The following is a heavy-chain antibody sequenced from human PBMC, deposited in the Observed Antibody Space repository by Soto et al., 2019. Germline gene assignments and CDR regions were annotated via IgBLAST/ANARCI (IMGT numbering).Heavy chain of an antibody. D-gene: IGHD4-4*01. Sequence: QVQLQQWGAGLLKPSETLSLTCAVYGGSFSGYYWSWIRQPPGKGLEWIGEINHSGSTNYNPSLKSRVTISVDTSKYQFSLKLSSVTAADTAVYYCARGQATVNGKNWFDPWGQGTLVTVSS. V-gene: IGHV4-34*01. CDR3: ARGQATVNGKNWFDP. CDR2: INHSGST. CDR1: GGSFSGYY. J-gene: IGHJ5*02.